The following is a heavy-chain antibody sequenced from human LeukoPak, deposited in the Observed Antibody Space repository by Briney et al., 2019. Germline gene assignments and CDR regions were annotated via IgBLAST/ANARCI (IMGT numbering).Heavy chain of an antibody. D-gene: IGHD6-19*01. CDR3: ARAPVYSSGWYLSDAFDI. CDR2: ISAYNGNT. Sequence: ASVKVSCKASGYTFTSYGISWVRQAPGQGLEWLGWISAYNGNTNYEQKLQGRGTMTTATSTSTAYMELRSLRSDDTAVYYCARAPVYSSGWYLSDAFDIWGQGTMVTVSS. CDR1: GYTFTSYG. J-gene: IGHJ3*02. V-gene: IGHV1-18*01.